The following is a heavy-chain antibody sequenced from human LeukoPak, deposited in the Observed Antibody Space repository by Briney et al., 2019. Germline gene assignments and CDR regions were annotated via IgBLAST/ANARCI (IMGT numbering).Heavy chain of an antibody. V-gene: IGHV3-23*01. CDR2: ISSSGDTT. D-gene: IGHD3-3*01. CDR1: RFTFENYA. CDR3: AKTPPTIFXXXXXXXXXXX. Sequence: GGSLRLSCAAFRFTFENYAMTWVRQAPGKGLEWVSAISSSGDTTYYADSVKGRFTISRDNSESTLYLQMHSLRVDDTPVYSCAKTPPTIFXXXXXXXXXXXWG. J-gene: IGHJ1*01.